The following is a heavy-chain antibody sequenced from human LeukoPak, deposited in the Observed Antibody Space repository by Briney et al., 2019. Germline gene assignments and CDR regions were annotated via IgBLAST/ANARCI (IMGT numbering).Heavy chain of an antibody. CDR3: ARDPQYRPRRYYGMDV. Sequence: KSGGSLRLSCAASGFTFSSYSMNWVRQAPGKGLEWVSSISSSSSYIYYADSVKGRFTISRDNAKNSLYLQMNSLRAEDTAVHYCARDPQYRPRRYYGMDVWGQGTTVTVSS. D-gene: IGHD5-18*01. CDR1: GFTFSSYS. CDR2: ISSSSSYI. J-gene: IGHJ6*02. V-gene: IGHV3-21*01.